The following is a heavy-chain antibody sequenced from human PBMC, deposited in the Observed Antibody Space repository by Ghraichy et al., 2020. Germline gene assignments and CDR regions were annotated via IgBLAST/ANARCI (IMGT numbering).Heavy chain of an antibody. CDR2: IYYSGST. CDR3: ARRNDYINAFDI. V-gene: IGHV4-59*08. J-gene: IGHJ3*02. D-gene: IGHD5-12*01. CDR1: GGSISSYY. Sequence: GSLRLSCTVSGGSISSYYWSWIRQPPGKGLEWIGYIYYSGSTNYNPSLKSRVTISVDTSKNQFSLKLSSVTAADTAVYYCARRNDYINAFDIWGQGTMVTVSS.